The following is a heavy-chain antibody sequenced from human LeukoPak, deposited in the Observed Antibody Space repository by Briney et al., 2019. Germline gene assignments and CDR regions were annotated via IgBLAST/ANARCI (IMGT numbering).Heavy chain of an antibody. D-gene: IGHD5-18*01. V-gene: IGHV4-61*02. J-gene: IGHJ5*02. Sequence: PSQTLSLTCTVSGGSISSGGYYWSWIRQSAGKGLEWIGRVYSSGTTNYNPTLESRVTISVDTSMNQFSLKVTSVTAADTAVYYCARALGYSLDLWGQGTLVTVSS. CDR1: GGSISSGGYY. CDR2: VYSSGTT. CDR3: ARALGYSLDL.